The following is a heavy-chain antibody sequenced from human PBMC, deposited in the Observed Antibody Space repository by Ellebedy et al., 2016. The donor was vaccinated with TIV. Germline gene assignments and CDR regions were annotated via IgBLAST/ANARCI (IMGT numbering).Heavy chain of an antibody. CDR1: GFTFNNYW. V-gene: IGHV3-7*03. Sequence: GESLKISCAASGFTFNNYWMSWVRQAPGKGLEWVATIKQGGSEKYYVDSVKGRFTISRDNAKNSLYLQMNSLRAEDTAVYYCARLDAIIDVKSLDYWGQGTLVTVSS. J-gene: IGHJ4*02. CDR2: IKQGGSEK. D-gene: IGHD3-10*01. CDR3: ARLDAIIDVKSLDY.